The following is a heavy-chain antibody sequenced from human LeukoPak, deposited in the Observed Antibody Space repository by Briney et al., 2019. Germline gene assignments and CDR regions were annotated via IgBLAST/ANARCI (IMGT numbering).Heavy chain of an antibody. CDR2: IYRGGHT. V-gene: IGHV3-53*01. CDR3: ATFSYAGNAGGSAGS. Sequence: GGSLRLSCAASGFTVSSKYMSWVRQAPGKGLEWVSVIYRGGHTYYADSVKGRFSISRDISKNTVYLQMNSLRAEDTAVYYCATFSYAGNAGGSAGSWGQGTLVTVSS. CDR1: GFTVSSKY. D-gene: IGHD4-23*01. J-gene: IGHJ5*02.